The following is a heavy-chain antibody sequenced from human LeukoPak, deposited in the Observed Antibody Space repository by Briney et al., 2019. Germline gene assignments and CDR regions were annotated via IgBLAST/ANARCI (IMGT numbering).Heavy chain of an antibody. CDR2: IYYSGST. D-gene: IGHD3-22*01. CDR1: GGSISSGGYS. CDR3: ARGRAYYDSTGYYH. Sequence: SQTLSLTCTVSGGSISSGGYSWSWIRQHPGKGLEWIGYIYYSGSTKYNPSLKSRVTISVDTSKNQFSLKLNSVTAADTAVYHCARGRAYYDSTGYYHWSQGTLVTVSS. V-gene: IGHV4-31*03. J-gene: IGHJ5*02.